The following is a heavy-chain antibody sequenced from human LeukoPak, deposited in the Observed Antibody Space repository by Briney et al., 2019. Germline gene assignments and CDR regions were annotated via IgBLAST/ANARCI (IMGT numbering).Heavy chain of an antibody. J-gene: IGHJ6*03. V-gene: IGHV4-39*01. CDR2: IYYSGTT. D-gene: IGHD6-13*01. CDR1: GGSFSSSDYY. Sequence: SETLSLTCTVSGGSFSSSDYYWGWIRQPPGKGLEWIGSIYYSGTTYYNPSLKSRVTISVDTSKNQFSLKLSSVTAADTAVYYCALLPYSSSWNFYYYYMDVWGKGTTVTISS. CDR3: ALLPYSSSWNFYYYYMDV.